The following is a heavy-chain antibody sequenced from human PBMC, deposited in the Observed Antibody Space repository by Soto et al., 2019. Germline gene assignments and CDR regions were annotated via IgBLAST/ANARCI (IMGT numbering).Heavy chain of an antibody. CDR1: GGSISYEYYH. V-gene: IGHV4-30-4*08. CDR2: VHYSGSI. J-gene: IGHJ6*02. CDR3: VREDDGGDREYYGLDV. Sequence: QAQLQQSGPGLVKPSQTLSLTCTVSGGSISYEYYHWTWIRQSPGKGLGWIGYVHYSGSIMYNPSLQSRVTISVDTSKNQFSLHLSSVTAADTAVYFCVREDDGGDREYYGLDVWGQGTTVTVSS. D-gene: IGHD3-16*01.